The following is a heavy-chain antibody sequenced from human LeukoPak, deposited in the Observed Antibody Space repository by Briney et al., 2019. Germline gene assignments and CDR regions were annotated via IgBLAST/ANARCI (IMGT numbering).Heavy chain of an antibody. CDR1: GVSISNYY. CDR2: IYTSGST. J-gene: IGHJ4*02. V-gene: IGHV4-4*07. Sequence: SETLSLTCTVSGVSISNYYWSWIRQPAGKGLEWIGLIYTSGSTTYNPSLKSRVTMSVDTSKNQFSLRLSSVTAADTAVYFCARGGGHYSNYFDYWGQGNLVTVSS. CDR3: ARGGGHYSNYFDY. D-gene: IGHD4-11*01.